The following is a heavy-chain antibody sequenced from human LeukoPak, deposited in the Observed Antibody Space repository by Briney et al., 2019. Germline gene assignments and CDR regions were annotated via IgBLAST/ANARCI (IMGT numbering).Heavy chain of an antibody. CDR2: IYYTGST. CDR1: GALINNSNW. D-gene: IGHD6-19*01. CDR3: ARESNSGWYD. V-gene: IGHV4-4*02. Sequence: NPSETLSLTCTISGALINNSNWWTWVRQPPGKGLEWIGEIYYTGSTNYNPSLQSRVTISVDKSENQFSLKLTSLTAADTAVYYCARESNSGWYDWGQGTLVTVSS. J-gene: IGHJ4*02.